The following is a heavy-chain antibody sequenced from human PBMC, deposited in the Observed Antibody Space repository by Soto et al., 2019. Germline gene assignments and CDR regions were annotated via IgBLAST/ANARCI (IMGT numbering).Heavy chain of an antibody. CDR2: ISYDGSNK. CDR3: AKDGSSWYLYYYGMDV. Sequence: QVPLVESGGGVVQPGRSLRLSCAASGFTFSSYGMHWVRQAPGKGLEWVAVISYDGSNKYYADSVKGRFTISRDNSKNTLYLQMNSLRAEDTAVYYCAKDGSSWYLYYYGMDVWGQGTTVTVSS. V-gene: IGHV3-30*18. J-gene: IGHJ6*02. CDR1: GFTFSSYG. D-gene: IGHD6-13*01.